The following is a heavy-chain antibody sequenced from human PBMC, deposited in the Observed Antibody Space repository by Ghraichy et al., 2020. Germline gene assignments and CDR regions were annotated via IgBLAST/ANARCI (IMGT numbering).Heavy chain of an antibody. CDR2: ISWNSGSK. CDR1: GFTFDDYA. D-gene: IGHD3-10*01. Sequence: SLRLSCAASGFTFDDYAMHWVRQAPGKGLEWVSGISWNSGSKDYVDSVKGRFTISRDNAKKSLFLQMNSLRPEDTAMYYCARARGVYYYGSGSHLGYWGQGTLVAVSS. J-gene: IGHJ4*02. CDR3: ARARGVYYYGSGSHLGY. V-gene: IGHV3-9*01.